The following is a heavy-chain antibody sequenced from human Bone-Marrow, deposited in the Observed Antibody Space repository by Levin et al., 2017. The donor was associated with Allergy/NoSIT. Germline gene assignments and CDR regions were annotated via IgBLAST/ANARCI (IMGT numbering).Heavy chain of an antibody. V-gene: IGHV1-8*01. Sequence: ASVKVSCKASGYNFIKYDINWVRQAKGQGLEWMGWMNPNGGNTAYTQKFQGRVAMTTDTSTDTAYMELSGLTSDDTAVYYCVRRRSYYYGMDVWGQGTTVTVSS. CDR2: MNPNGGNT. CDR3: VRRRSYYYGMDV. CDR1: GYNFIKYD. J-gene: IGHJ6*02. D-gene: IGHD3-10*01.